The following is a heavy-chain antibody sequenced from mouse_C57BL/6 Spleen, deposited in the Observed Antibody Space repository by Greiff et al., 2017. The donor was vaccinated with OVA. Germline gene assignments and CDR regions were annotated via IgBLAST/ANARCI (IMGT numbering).Heavy chain of an antibody. CDR2: ISDGGSYT. CDR1: GFTFSSYA. V-gene: IGHV5-4*01. CDR3: ARDPYYDYDGYYFDY. J-gene: IGHJ2*01. Sequence: EVMLVESGGGLVKPGGSLKLSCAASGFTFSSYAMSWVRQTPEKRLEWVATISDGGSYTYYPDNVKGRFTISRDNAKNNLYLQMSHLKSEDTAMYYCARDPYYDYDGYYFDYWGQGTTLTVSS. D-gene: IGHD2-4*01.